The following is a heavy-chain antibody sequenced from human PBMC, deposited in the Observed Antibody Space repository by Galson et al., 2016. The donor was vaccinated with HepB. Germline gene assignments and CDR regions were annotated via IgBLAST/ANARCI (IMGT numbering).Heavy chain of an antibody. CDR1: GFTFSSYW. D-gene: IGHD3-16*02. CDR3: ARGMGVVLRVIADLFDY. J-gene: IGHJ4*02. CDR2: IKQDGSEK. Sequence: SLRLSCAASGFTFSSYWMSWVRQAPGKGLEWVANIKQDGSEKYYVDSVKGRFTISRDNAKNSLYLQMNGLRAEDTAVYYCARGMGVVLRVIADLFDYWGQGTLVTVSS. V-gene: IGHV3-7*03.